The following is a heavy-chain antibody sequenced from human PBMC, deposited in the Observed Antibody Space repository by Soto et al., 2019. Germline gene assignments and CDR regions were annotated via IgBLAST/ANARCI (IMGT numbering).Heavy chain of an antibody. J-gene: IGHJ6*02. Sequence: QVQLVQSGAEVKKPGSSVKVSCKASGGTFSSYAISWVRQAPGQGLEWMGGIIPIFGTANYAQKFQGRVTITADESTSTGYMELSSLRSEDTAVYYCAREYYYDSSGYSGDYYYYGMDVWGQGTTVTVSS. CDR3: AREYYYDSSGYSGDYYYYGMDV. CDR1: GGTFSSYA. V-gene: IGHV1-69*01. CDR2: IIPIFGTA. D-gene: IGHD3-22*01.